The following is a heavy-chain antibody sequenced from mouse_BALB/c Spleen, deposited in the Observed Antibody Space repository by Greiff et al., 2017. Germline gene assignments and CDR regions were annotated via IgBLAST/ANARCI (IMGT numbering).Heavy chain of an antibody. J-gene: IGHJ4*01. CDR1: GFTFSSYY. CDR3: ARDHDNWEAMDY. D-gene: IGHD4-1*02. CDR2: ISDGGSYT. V-gene: IGHV5-4*02. Sequence: EVQGVESGGGLVKLGGSLKLSCAASGFTFSSYYMSWVRQTPEKRLELVAAISDGGSYTYYPDSVKGRFTISRDNAKNNLYLQMSSLKSEDTAMYYCARDHDNWEAMDYWGQGTSVTVSS.